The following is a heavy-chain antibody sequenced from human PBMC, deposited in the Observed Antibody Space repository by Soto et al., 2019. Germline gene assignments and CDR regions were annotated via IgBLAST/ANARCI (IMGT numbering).Heavy chain of an antibody. CDR2: SYYSGRT. CDR1: CGSISSYS. V-gene: IGHV4-59*01. D-gene: IGHD2-21*01. Sequence: QVQLQESGPGLVKPSETLSLTCTVSCGSISSYSWSWIRQTPGKGLEWIGYSYYSGRTNYTPSLTSRVTISVDTSKNQFSLKLSSVTAADTAVYYCARLWGWYFDYWGQGTLVTVSS. CDR3: ARLWGWYFDY. J-gene: IGHJ4*02.